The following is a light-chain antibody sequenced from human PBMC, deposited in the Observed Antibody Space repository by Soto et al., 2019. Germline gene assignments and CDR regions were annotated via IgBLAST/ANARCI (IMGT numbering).Light chain of an antibody. Sequence: DIQMTQSPPTLSPSVGDRSTITCRAVQTISTGMAWYQQKPGKAPKLLGYDASTLQSSVASSLSGSGSGTEFTLIISGLQPDDSATYSCQQYTNNNNPWMFGQGTKVDI. CDR2: DAS. J-gene: IGKJ1*01. CDR1: QTISTG. V-gene: IGKV1-5*01. CDR3: QQYTNNNNPWM.